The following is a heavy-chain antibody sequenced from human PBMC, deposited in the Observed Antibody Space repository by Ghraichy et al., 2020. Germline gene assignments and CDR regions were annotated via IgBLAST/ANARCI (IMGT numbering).Heavy chain of an antibody. CDR2: ISDSGGTT. V-gene: IGHV3-23*01. CDR3: APNYNILTGRRTDYFDY. D-gene: IGHD3-9*01. Sequence: GGSLRLSCAASGFSFSSYAMSWVRQAPGKGLEWVSGISDSGGTTSYADSVKGRFTISRDNSKNTLYLQINSLRADDTAVYYCAPNYNILTGRRTDYFDYWGQGTLVTVSS. CDR1: GFSFSSYA. J-gene: IGHJ4*02.